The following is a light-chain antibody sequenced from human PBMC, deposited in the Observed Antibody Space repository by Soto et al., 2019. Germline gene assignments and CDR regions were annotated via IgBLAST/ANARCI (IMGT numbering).Light chain of an antibody. V-gene: IGKV3D-20*01. J-gene: IGKJ4*01. CDR2: DAS. CDR3: RHYGTSLLT. CDR1: QSVSSNY. Sequence: DIVLTQSPATLSLSPGERATLSCGASQSVSSNYLAWYQQKPRLAPRLLIYDASSRATGVPDRFSGSGSGTDFTLTGSELEHEDFAVYYCRHYGTSLLTFGVGTKVEIK.